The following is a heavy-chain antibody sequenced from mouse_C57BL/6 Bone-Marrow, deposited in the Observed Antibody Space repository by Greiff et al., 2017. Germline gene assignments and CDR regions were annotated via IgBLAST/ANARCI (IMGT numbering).Heavy chain of an antibody. J-gene: IGHJ2*01. CDR2: IYPGSGST. CDR3: ARVGDYDVGGYFDY. D-gene: IGHD2-4*01. Sequence: QVQLQQPGAELVKPGASVKMSCKASGYTFTSYWITWVKQRPGQGLEWIGDIYPGSGSTNYNEKFKSKATLTVDTSSSTAYMQLSSLTSEDSAVYYCARVGDYDVGGYFDYWGQGTTLTVSS. CDR1: GYTFTSYW. V-gene: IGHV1-55*01.